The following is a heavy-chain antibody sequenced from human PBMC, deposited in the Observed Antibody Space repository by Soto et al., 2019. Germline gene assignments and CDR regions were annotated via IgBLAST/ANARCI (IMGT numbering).Heavy chain of an antibody. V-gene: IGHV3-23*01. CDR3: AKDRQFRSYYESAGHYND. CDR1: GFTFRNQD. Sequence: EVQLLESGGGLVQPGGSLRLTCVGSGFTFRNQDMRWVRQAPGKGLEWVSDISGRGGVTYYADSVKGRFTISRDNSKNTLYLQMNNLRANDTAVYYCAKDRQFRSYYESAGHYNDWGQGTLVTVSS. D-gene: IGHD3-22*01. J-gene: IGHJ4*02. CDR2: ISGRGGVT.